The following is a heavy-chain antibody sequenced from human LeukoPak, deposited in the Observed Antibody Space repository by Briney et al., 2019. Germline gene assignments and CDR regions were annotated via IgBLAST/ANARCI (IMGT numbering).Heavy chain of an antibody. CDR2: ISYDGSNK. V-gene: IGHV3-30-3*01. J-gene: IGHJ4*02. Sequence: PGGSLRLSCAASGCTFSSYAMHWVRQAPGKGLEWVAVISYDGSNKYYADSVKGRFHISRDNSKNALYVQMNSLRAEDTSVYYCARDLMTTVTTGNYWGKGTLVTVSS. CDR1: GCTFSSYA. CDR3: ARDLMTTVTTGNY. D-gene: IGHD4-17*01.